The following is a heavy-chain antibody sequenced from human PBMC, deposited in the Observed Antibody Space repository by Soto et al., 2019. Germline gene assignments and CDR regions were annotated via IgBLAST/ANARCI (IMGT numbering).Heavy chain of an antibody. J-gene: IGHJ6*02. V-gene: IGHV3-21*01. D-gene: IGHD6-6*01. CDR2: ISSSSSYI. CDR1: GFTFSSYS. Sequence: GGSLRLSCAASGFTFSSYSMNWVRQAPGKGLEWVSSISSSSSYIYYADSVKGRFTISRDNAKNSLYLQMNSLRAEDTAVYYCARDPGIAARPLNYYGMDVWGQGTTVTVSS. CDR3: ARDPGIAARPLNYYGMDV.